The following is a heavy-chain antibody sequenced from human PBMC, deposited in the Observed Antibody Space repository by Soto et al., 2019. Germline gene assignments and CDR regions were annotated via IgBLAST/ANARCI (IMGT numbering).Heavy chain of an antibody. CDR2: INEDGSQK. Sequence: GGSLRLSCAASGFTFSGYWMSWVRQAPGKGLEWVANINEDGSQKNYVDSVGGRFTTSRDNAQNSLFLQMNSLRPEDTAVFYCAKGGWLDDWGPGTLVTVSS. V-gene: IGHV3-7*03. J-gene: IGHJ5*02. CDR1: GFTFSGYW. CDR3: AKGGWLDD.